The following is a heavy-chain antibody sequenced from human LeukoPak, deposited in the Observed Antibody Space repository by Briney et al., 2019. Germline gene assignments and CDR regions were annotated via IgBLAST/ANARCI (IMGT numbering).Heavy chain of an antibody. J-gene: IGHJ5*02. CDR1: GGTFSSYA. V-gene: IGHV1-69*05. CDR2: IIPIFGTA. D-gene: IGHD4-23*01. Sequence: SVKVSCKASGGTFSSYAISWVRQAPGPGLEWMGRIIPIFGTANYAQKFQGRVTITTDESTSTAYMELSSLRSEDTAVYYCAREGYVTRYNTHWFDPWGQGTLVTVSS. CDR3: AREGYVTRYNTHWFDP.